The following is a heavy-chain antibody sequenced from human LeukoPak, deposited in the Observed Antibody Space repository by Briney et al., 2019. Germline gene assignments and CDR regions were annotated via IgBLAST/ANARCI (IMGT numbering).Heavy chain of an antibody. J-gene: IGHJ5*02. D-gene: IGHD6-19*01. CDR1: GGSFSGYY. V-gene: IGHV4-34*01. CDR3: ARGGAVAGLRWFDP. CDR2: INHSGST. Sequence: SETLSLTCVVYGGSFSGYYWSWIRQPPGKGLEWIGEINHSGSTNYNPSLKSRVTISVDTSKNQFSLKLSSVTAADTAVYYCARGGAVAGLRWFDPWGQGTLVTVSS.